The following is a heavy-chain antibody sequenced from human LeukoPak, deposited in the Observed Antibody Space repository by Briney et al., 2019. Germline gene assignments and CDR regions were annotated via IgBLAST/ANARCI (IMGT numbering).Heavy chain of an antibody. CDR3: AIGQYDSSGYPYFDY. CDR2: IYYSGST. V-gene: IGHV4-59*01. J-gene: IGHJ4*02. Sequence: SETLSLTCTVSGGSISSYYWSWIRQPPGKGLEWIGYIYYSGSTNYNPSLKSRVTISVDTSKNQFSLKLSSVTAADTAMYYCAIGQYDSSGYPYFDYWGQGTLVTVSS. CDR1: GGSISSYY. D-gene: IGHD3-22*01.